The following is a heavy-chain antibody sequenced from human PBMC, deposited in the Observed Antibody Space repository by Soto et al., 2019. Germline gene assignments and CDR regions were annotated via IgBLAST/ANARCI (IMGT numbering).Heavy chain of an antibody. V-gene: IGHV3-48*01. D-gene: IGHD3-9*01. J-gene: IGHJ4*02. CDR1: GFTFSSYS. Sequence: GGSLRLSCATSGFTFSSYSMNWVRQAPGKGLEWVSYISSSTIYYADSVKGRFTISRDNAKNSLYLQMNSLRAEDTALYYCARDWDDILILGYWGQGTLVTVSS. CDR2: ISSSTI. CDR3: ARDWDDILILGY.